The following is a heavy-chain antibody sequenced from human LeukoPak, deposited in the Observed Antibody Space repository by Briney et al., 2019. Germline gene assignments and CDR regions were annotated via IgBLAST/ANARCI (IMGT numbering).Heavy chain of an antibody. CDR3: ARVAGGYSSSWFLGFDP. Sequence: ASVKVSCKASGYTFTSYGISWVRQAPGQGLEWMGWISAYNGNTNYAQKLQGRVTMTTDTSTSTAYMELRGLRSDDTAVYYCARVAGGYSSSWFLGFDPWGQGTLVAVSS. J-gene: IGHJ5*02. CDR2: ISAYNGNT. V-gene: IGHV1-18*01. CDR1: GYTFTSYG. D-gene: IGHD6-13*01.